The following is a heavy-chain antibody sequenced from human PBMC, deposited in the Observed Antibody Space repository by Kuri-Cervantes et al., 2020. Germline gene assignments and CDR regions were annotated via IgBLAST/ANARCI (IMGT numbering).Heavy chain of an antibody. D-gene: IGHD2-15*01. CDR2: IKEDGSDT. Sequence: GESLKISCSVAGFTFGTHWMSWVRQAPGKGLEWVANIKEDGSDTFYVDSVKGRFTISRDNAKNSLYLQMNSLRDEDTAVYYCARVDCRGYTCYVPSHGFDIWGQGTMVTVSS. V-gene: IGHV3-7*01. CDR3: ARVDCRGYTCYVPSHGFDI. J-gene: IGHJ3*02. CDR1: GFTFGTHW.